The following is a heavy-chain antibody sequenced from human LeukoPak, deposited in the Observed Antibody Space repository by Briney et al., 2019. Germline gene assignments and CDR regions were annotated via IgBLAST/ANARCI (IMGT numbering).Heavy chain of an antibody. CDR1: GFTFSSYW. J-gene: IGHJ4*02. V-gene: IGHV3-7*01. D-gene: IGHD2-2*01. CDR2: IKQDGSEK. Sequence: GGSLRLSCAASGFTFSSYWMSWVRQAPGKGLEWVANIKQDGSEKYYVDSAKGRFTISRDNAKNSLYLQMNSLRAEDTAVYYCARRRGYCSSTSCSHYYFDYWGQGTLVTVSS. CDR3: ARRRGYCSSTSCSHYYFDY.